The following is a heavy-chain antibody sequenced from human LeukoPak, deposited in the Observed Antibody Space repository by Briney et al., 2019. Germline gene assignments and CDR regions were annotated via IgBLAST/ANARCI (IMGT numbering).Heavy chain of an antibody. V-gene: IGHV1-69*13. J-gene: IGHJ4*02. CDR3: ATVGNWGPKGYYFDY. D-gene: IGHD7-27*01. CDR1: GGTFSSYA. Sequence: ASVKVSCKASGGTFSSYAISWVRQAPGQGLEWMGGIIPIFGTANYAQKFQGRVTITADESTSTAYMELSSLRSEGTAVYYCATVGNWGPKGYYFDYWGQGTLVTVSS. CDR2: IIPIFGTA.